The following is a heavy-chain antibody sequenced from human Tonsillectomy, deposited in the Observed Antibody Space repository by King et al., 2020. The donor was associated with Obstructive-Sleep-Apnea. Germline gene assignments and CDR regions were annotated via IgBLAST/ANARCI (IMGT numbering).Heavy chain of an antibody. CDR1: GGSISSGGYS. D-gene: IGHD5-12*01. CDR2: IYHSGST. V-gene: IGHV4-30-2*01. J-gene: IGHJ4*02. Sequence: LQLQESGSGLVKPSQTLSLTCAVSGGSISSGGYSWSWIRQPPGKGLEWIGYIYHSGSTYYNPSLKSRVTISVDRSKNQFSLKLSSVTAADTAVYYCARSGLGNDSGYDFDYWGQGTLVTVSS. CDR3: ARSGLGNDSGYDFDY.